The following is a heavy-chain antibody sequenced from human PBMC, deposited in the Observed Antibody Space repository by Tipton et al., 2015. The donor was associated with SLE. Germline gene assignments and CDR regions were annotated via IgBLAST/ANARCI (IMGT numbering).Heavy chain of an antibody. Sequence: GSLRLSCAASGFTFSSYSMNWVRQAPGKGLEWVSYISSSSSTIYYADSVKGRFTISRDNAKNSLYLQMNSLRDEDTAVYYCARDLRGSSGIHYGMDVWGQGTTVTVSS. J-gene: IGHJ6*02. V-gene: IGHV3-48*02. CDR3: ARDLRGSSGIHYGMDV. CDR2: ISSSSSTI. D-gene: IGHD6-13*01. CDR1: GFTFSSYS.